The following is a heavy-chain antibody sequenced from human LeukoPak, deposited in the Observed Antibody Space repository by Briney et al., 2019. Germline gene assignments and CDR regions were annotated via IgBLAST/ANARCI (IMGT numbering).Heavy chain of an antibody. Sequence: ASVNVSCKASGYTFTNYGISWVRQAPGQGLEGMAWTSTYDHDTNYAQKFRGRVTMTTDTSTSTAYMELRSLGSDDTAVYYCVRDYFCSGGTCDDCFDPWGQGTLVTVSS. CDR1: GYTFTNYG. D-gene: IGHD2-15*01. J-gene: IGHJ5*02. CDR3: VRDYFCSGGTCDDCFDP. CDR2: TSTYDHDT. V-gene: IGHV1-18*01.